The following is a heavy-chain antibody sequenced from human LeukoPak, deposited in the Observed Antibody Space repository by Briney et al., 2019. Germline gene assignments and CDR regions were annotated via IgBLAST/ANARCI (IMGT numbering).Heavy chain of an antibody. CDR3: ARDRGSYPYYFDY. D-gene: IGHD1-26*01. CDR2: IYTSGSI. CDR1: GGSISSYY. V-gene: IGHV4-4*07. Sequence: SETLSLTCTVSGGSISSYYWSWIRQPAGKGLEWIGRIYTSGSITYNPSLKSRVSMSVDTSKNQFSLNLSSVTAADTAVYYCARDRGSYPYYFDYWGQGTLVTVSS. J-gene: IGHJ4*02.